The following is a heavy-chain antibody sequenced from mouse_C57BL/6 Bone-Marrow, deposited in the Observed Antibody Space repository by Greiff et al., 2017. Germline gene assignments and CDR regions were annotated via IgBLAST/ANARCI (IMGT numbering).Heavy chain of an antibody. V-gene: IGHV5-9*01. J-gene: IGHJ4*01. CDR3: ASPLSSGDAMDY. CDR1: GFTFSSYT. D-gene: IGHD3-1*01. CDR2: ISGGGGNT. Sequence: EVKVVESGGGLVKPGGSLKLSCAASGFTFSSYTMSWVRQTPEKRLEWVATISGGGGNTYYPDSVKGRFTISRDNAKNTLYLQMSSLRSEDTALYYCASPLSSGDAMDYWGQGTSVTVSS.